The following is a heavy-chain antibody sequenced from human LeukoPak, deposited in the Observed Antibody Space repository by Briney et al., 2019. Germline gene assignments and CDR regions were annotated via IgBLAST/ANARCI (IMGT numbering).Heavy chain of an antibody. V-gene: IGHV3-21*01. CDR3: ARDEYYDFWSGYRSDYYYGMDV. CDR2: ISSSSSYI. J-gene: IGHJ6*02. CDR1: GFTFSSYS. Sequence: GGSLRLSCAASGFTFSSYSMNWVRQAPGKGLEWVSYISSSSSYIYYADSVKGRFTISRDNAKNSLYLQMNSLRAEDTAVYYCARDEYYDFWSGYRSDYYYGMDVWGQGTTVTVSS. D-gene: IGHD3-3*01.